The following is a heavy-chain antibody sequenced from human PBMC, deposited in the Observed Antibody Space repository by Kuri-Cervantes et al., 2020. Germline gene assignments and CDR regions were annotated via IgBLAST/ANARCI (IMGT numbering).Heavy chain of an antibody. CDR2: IKQDGSEK. V-gene: IGHV3-7*01. CDR3: ARDRAAAGPRRYFDY. Sequence: GESLKISCAIFGFTFNSHWMSWVRQAPGKGLEWVANIKQDGSEKYYVDSVKGRFTISRDNAKNSLYLQMNSLRAEDTAVYYCARDRAAAGPRRYFDYWGQGTLVTVSS. D-gene: IGHD6-13*01. CDR1: GFTFNSHW. J-gene: IGHJ4*02.